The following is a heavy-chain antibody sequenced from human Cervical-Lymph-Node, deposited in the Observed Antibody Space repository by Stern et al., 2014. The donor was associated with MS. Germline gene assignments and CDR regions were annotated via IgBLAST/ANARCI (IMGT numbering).Heavy chain of an antibody. D-gene: IGHD4-23*01. Sequence: QVTLKESGPTLVKPTETLRLSCTFSGFSLRTNGVAVGWIRQTQGKALEFLALIYWDFGTPSNPSLKRGLPITTDTAQSQVVLKMTSLDPVDAATYYCVYAPPGGFLEDSFDIWGQGTMVTISS. CDR2: IYWDFGT. J-gene: IGHJ3*02. CDR3: VYAPPGGFLEDSFDI. V-gene: IGHV2-5*02. CDR1: GFSLRTNGVA.